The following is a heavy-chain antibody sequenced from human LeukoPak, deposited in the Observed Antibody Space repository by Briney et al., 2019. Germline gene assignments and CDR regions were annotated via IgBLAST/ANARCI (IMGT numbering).Heavy chain of an antibody. Sequence: GGSLRLSCEASGFTFDAYAMHWVRQAPGKGLEWVSLINKDGSATYYADSVKGRFTISRDNSKNSLYLQMDSLRSEDTALYYCATWAFYHSLDVWGQGTTVTVSS. J-gene: IGHJ6*02. V-gene: IGHV3-43*02. CDR1: GFTFDAYA. CDR2: INKDGSAT. D-gene: IGHD1-26*01. CDR3: ATWAFYHSLDV.